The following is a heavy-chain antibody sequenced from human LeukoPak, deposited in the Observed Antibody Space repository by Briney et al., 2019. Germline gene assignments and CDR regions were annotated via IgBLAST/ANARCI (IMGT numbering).Heavy chain of an antibody. CDR3: ARDRGPGWFDP. CDR1: GFTFSDYY. Sequence: PGGSLRLSCAASGFTFSDYYMSWVGQAPGKGLEGVSYISSSGSTIYYADSVKGGFTISRDNAKNSLYLQMNSLRAEDTAVYYCARDRGPGWFDPWGQGTLVTVSS. V-gene: IGHV3-11*01. D-gene: IGHD3-10*01. CDR2: ISSSGSTI. J-gene: IGHJ5*02.